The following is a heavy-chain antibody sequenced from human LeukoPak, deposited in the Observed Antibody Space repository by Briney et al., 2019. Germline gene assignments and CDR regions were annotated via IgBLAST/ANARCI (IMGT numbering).Heavy chain of an antibody. CDR1: GFYFGGHA. D-gene: IGHD3-22*01. V-gene: IGHV3-48*04. Sequence: GGSLRLSCVASGFYFGGHAMHWLRQAPGKGLEWVAYVTYGSDTIFYADSVKGRFTVSRDNAKNSLYLQMNSLRAEDTAVYYCARSLLSREYYYDSSGYLDYWGQGTLVTVSS. J-gene: IGHJ4*02. CDR3: ARSLLSREYYYDSSGYLDY. CDR2: VTYGSDTI.